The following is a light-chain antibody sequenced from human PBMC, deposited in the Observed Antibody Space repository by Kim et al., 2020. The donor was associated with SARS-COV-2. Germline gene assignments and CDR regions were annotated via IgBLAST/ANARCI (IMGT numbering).Light chain of an antibody. CDR3: QSYDSSNLWV. CDR2: EDN. Sequence: NFMLTQPHSVSESPGKTVTISCTRSSGSIASYYVQWYQQRPGSAPTTVIYEDNQRPSGVPDRFSGSIDSSSNSASLTISGLKTEDEADYYCQSYDSSNLWVFGGGTQLTVL. J-gene: IGLJ3*02. CDR1: SGSIASYY. V-gene: IGLV6-57*04.